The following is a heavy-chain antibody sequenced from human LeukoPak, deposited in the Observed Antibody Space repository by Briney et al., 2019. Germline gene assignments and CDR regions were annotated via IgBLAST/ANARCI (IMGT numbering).Heavy chain of an antibody. CDR3: ARELGYCSGGSCYARLSENYYYGMDV. CDR2: IKRDGSEK. J-gene: IGHJ6*02. Sequence: PGGSLRLSCAASGFTFTDYWMSWVRQAPGKGLEWVANIKRDGSEKYYVDSVKGRFTISRENAKNSLYLQMNSLRAGDTAVYYCARELGYCSGGSCYARLSENYYYGMDVWGQGTTVTVSS. CDR1: GFTFTDYW. D-gene: IGHD2-15*01. V-gene: IGHV3-7*01.